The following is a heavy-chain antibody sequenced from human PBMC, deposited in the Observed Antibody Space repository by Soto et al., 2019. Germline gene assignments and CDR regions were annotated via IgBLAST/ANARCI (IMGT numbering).Heavy chain of an antibody. CDR3: ARGVERSLGGNCFDH. D-gene: IGHD1-1*01. J-gene: IGHJ5*02. V-gene: IGHV1-69*06. CDR1: GGTFSSYA. Sequence: QVQLVQSGAELKKPGSSVKVSCKASGGTFSSYAISWVRQAPGQGLEWMGGIIPIFGTANYAQKFQGRVTITADKSTSTAYMELSSMRSEATAMYYCARGVERSLGGNCFDHWGQETLVTVSS. CDR2: IIPIFGTA.